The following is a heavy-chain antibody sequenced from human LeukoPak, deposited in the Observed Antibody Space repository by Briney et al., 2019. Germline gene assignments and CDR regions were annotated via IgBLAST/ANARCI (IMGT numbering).Heavy chain of an antibody. CDR2: ISGSGGST. CDR1: GFTFSSYG. J-gene: IGHJ4*02. Sequence: PGGTLRLSCAASGFTFSSYGMSWVRQAPGKGLEWVSAISGSGGSTYYADSVKGRFTISRDNSKNTLYLQMNSLRAEDTAVYYCAKRQLPTMLVFDYWGQGTLVTVSS. CDR3: AKRQLPTMLVFDY. V-gene: IGHV3-23*01. D-gene: IGHD2-2*01.